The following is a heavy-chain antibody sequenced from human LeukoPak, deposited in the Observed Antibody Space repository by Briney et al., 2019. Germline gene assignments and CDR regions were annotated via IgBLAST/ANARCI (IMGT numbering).Heavy chain of an antibody. CDR2: IYYSGST. CDR1: GGSISSYY. D-gene: IGHD6-13*01. J-gene: IGHJ3*01. V-gene: IGHV4-59*01. Sequence: SETLSLTCTVSGGSISSYYSSWIRQPPGKGLEWIGYIYYSGSTNYNPSLKSRVTISVDTSKNQFSLKLSSVTAADTAVYYCARSSGIAAADDAFDLWGQGTMVTVSS. CDR3: ARSSGIAAADDAFDL.